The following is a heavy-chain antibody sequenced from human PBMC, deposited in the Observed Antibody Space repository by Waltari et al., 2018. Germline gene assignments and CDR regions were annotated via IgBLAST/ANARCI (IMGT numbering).Heavy chain of an antibody. CDR1: DGYINSFC. CDR3: ARRDTGSSTFHY. Sequence: QVQLQESGPGLVKPSETLSLTCSFSDGYINSFCWTWIRQPPGKGLGWIGYTCTDGASKYRPPLMARVSISVATSKKRFSLTLSSVTAADTAVYYCARRDTGSSTFHYWGQGAPVTVSS. V-gene: IGHV4-4*09. D-gene: IGHD1-26*01. CDR2: TCTDGAS. J-gene: IGHJ4*02.